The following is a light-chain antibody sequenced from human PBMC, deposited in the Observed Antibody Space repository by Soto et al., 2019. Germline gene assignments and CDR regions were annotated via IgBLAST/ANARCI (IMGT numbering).Light chain of an antibody. J-gene: IGKJ3*01. CDR3: LQDYNCPPT. CDR2: GVS. V-gene: IGKV1-6*01. Sequence: IQMTQSPSSLSASVGDRVTFICRASQDIRSELSWFQQKPGRPPKLLIYGVSIFQSGVPSRFGVTGSCTDFTLTIVSLLSEDFAPDYYLQDYNCPPTFGPGTKVEVK. CDR1: QDIRSE.